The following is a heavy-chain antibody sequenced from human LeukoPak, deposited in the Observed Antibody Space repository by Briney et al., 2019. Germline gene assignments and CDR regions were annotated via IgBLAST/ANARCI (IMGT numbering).Heavy chain of an antibody. CDR2: IISSSTTI. Sequence: PGGSLRLSCAASGFTFSFYSMSWVRQAPGKGLEWVSYIISSSTTIYYADSAKGRFTISRDNAKNSLYLQMNSLRDEDTAVYYCARDIDFDYWGQGTLVTVSS. V-gene: IGHV3-48*02. D-gene: IGHD2-15*01. CDR3: ARDIDFDY. J-gene: IGHJ4*02. CDR1: GFTFSFYS.